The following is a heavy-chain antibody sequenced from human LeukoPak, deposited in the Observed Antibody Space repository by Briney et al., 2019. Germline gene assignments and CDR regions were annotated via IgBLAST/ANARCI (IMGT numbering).Heavy chain of an antibody. J-gene: IGHJ2*01. V-gene: IGHV4-59*01. CDR1: GGSISSYY. Sequence: SETLSLTCTVSGGSISSYYWSWIRQPPGEGLEWIGYMYYSGSTNYNPSLKSRVTISVDTSKNQFSLKLSSVTAADTAVYYCARDKGPYWYFDLWGRGTLVTVSS. CDR3: ARDKGPYWYFDL. CDR2: MYYSGST.